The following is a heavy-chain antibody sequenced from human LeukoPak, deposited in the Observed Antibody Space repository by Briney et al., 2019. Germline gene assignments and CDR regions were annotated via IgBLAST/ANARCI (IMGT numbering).Heavy chain of an antibody. Sequence: ASVKVSCKASGYTFTGYYMHWMRQAPGQGLEWMGWINPNSGGTNYAQKFQGRVTMTRDTSISTAYMELSRLRSDDTAVYYCARSRSSEDAFDIWGQGTMVTVSS. V-gene: IGHV1-2*02. CDR3: ARSRSSEDAFDI. J-gene: IGHJ3*02. CDR1: GYTFTGYY. CDR2: INPNSGGT. D-gene: IGHD6-13*01.